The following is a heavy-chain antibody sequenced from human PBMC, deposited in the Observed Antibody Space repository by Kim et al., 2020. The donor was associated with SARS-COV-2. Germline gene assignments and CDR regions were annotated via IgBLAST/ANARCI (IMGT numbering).Heavy chain of an antibody. CDR1: GFTFSSYG. CDR3: AKDERITIFGT. D-gene: IGHD3-3*01. J-gene: IGHJ5*02. CDR2: ISYDGSNK. V-gene: IGHV3-30*18. Sequence: GGSLRLSCAASGFTFSSYGMHWVRQAPGKGLEWVAVISYDGSNKYYADSVKGRFTISRDNSKNTLYLQMNSLRAEDTAVYYCAKDERITIFGTWGQGTLVTVSS.